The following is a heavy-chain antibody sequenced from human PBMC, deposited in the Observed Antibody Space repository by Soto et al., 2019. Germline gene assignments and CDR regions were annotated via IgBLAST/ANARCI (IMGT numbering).Heavy chain of an antibody. V-gene: IGHV3-74*01. CDR3: ARAAYSSSVYWFDP. Sequence: CVRRVLQKHGKGLVWVSRSNSDGNSTSYADSVKGRFTISRDNAKNTLYRQRNSLRAEDTAVYSCARAAYSSSVYWFDPWGEQILLT. CDR1: C. J-gene: IGHJ5*02. D-gene: IGHD6-13*01. CDR2: SNSDGNST.